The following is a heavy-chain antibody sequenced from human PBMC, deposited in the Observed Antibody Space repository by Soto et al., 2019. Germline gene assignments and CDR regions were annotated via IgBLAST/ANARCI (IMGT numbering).Heavy chain of an antibody. CDR2: FIPIFGTP. Sequence: QVQLVQSGAEVKKPGSSVKVSCKASGGTFSSYAISWLRQAPGQGLEWMGNFIPIFGTPRYAQKFQGRVTFTADKSTSTAYMELSSLRSEDSAVYYCARGGSKSELPPGYCFDVWGRGTLVTVSS. J-gene: IGHJ2*01. CDR3: ARGGSKSELPPGYCFDV. CDR1: GGTFSSYA. D-gene: IGHD1-7*01. V-gene: IGHV1-69*08.